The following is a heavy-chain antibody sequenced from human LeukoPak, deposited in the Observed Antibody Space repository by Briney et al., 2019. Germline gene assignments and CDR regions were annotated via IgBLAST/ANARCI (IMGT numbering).Heavy chain of an antibody. D-gene: IGHD6-13*01. J-gene: IGHJ6*02. CDR1: GYPFTGYY. CDR3: ARGYSSSWTTNYYYYGMDV. Sequence: ASVKVSCKASGYPFTGYYMHWVRQAPGQGLEWMGWINANSGGTNYAQKFQGRVTMTRNTSISTAYMELSSLRSEDTAVYYCARGYSSSWTTNYYYYGMDVWGQGTTVTVSS. V-gene: IGHV1-2*02. CDR2: INANSGGT.